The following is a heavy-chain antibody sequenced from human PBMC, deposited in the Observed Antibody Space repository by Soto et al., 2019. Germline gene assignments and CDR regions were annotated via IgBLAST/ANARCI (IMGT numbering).Heavy chain of an antibody. D-gene: IGHD2-21*02. CDR2: TYYRSKWYN. J-gene: IGHJ3*02. CDR1: GDSVSSNSAA. CDR3: ARDLPNIVVVTDSYDAFDI. Sequence: PSETLSLTCAISGDSVSSNSAAWNWIRQSPSGGLEWLGRTYYRSKWYNDYAVSVKSRITINPDTSKNQFSLQLNSVTPEDTAVYYCARDLPNIVVVTDSYDAFDIWGQGTMVTVSS. V-gene: IGHV6-1*01.